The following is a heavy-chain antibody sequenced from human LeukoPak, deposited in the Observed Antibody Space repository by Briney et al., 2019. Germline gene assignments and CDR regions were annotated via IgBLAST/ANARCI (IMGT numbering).Heavy chain of an antibody. Sequence: GESLKISCQASGYSFTSSWIGWARQLPGKGLEWMAIINPGDSDTRYSPSFQGQVAISADKSISTVYLQWGSLKASDTAMYYCARQPGAGWFDPWGQGTLVTVSS. CDR2: INPGDSDT. CDR1: GYSFTSSW. V-gene: IGHV5-51*01. D-gene: IGHD3-10*01. CDR3: ARQPGAGWFDP. J-gene: IGHJ5*02.